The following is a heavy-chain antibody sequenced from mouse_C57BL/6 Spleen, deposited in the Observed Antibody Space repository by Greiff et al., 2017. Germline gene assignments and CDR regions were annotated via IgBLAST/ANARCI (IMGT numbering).Heavy chain of an antibody. CDR3: ARRGWDVGYFDY. J-gene: IGHJ2*01. V-gene: IGHV1-69*01. Sequence: QVQLQQPGAELVMPGASVKLSCKASGYTFTSYWMPWVKQRPGQGLEWIGEIDPSDSYTNYNQKFKGKSTLTVDKSSSTAYMQLSSLTAEDSAVYYCARRGWDVGYFDYWGQGTTLTVSS. CDR2: IDPSDSYT. CDR1: GYTFTSYW. D-gene: IGHD4-1*01.